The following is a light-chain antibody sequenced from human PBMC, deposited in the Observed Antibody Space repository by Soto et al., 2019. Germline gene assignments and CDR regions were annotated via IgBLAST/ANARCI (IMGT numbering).Light chain of an antibody. CDR3: HQYDSWT. V-gene: IGKV3-20*01. CDR1: QSFNSIY. J-gene: IGKJ1*01. Sequence: IVLTHSPGTLSLTPGARATLPFRASQSFNSIYLAWYQQKPGQAPRLLIYGASSRATGIPDRFSGSGSGTDFTLTISRLEPEDFAVYYCHQYDSWTFGQGTKVDI. CDR2: GAS.